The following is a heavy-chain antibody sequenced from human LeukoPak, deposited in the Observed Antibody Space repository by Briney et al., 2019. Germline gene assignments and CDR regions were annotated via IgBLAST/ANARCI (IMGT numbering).Heavy chain of an antibody. CDR2: INTNTGSP. CDR1: GYTFSTYP. J-gene: IGHJ6*02. CDR3: ARGGITIFGVVIGPYYYYGMDV. D-gene: IGHD3-3*01. Sequence: ASVKVSCKASGYTFSTYPMNWVRQAPGQGLEWMGWINTNTGSPTYAQGLTGRFVFSLDTSVSTAFLQINSLKAEDTAVYYCARGGITIFGVVIGPYYYYGMDVWGQGTTVTVSS. V-gene: IGHV7-4-1*02.